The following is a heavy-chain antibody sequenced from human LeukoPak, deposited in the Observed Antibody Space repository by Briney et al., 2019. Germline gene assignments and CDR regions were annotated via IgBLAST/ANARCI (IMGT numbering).Heavy chain of an antibody. CDR2: IWYDGSNK. J-gene: IGHJ4*02. CDR1: GFTFSSYG. V-gene: IGHV3-33*06. Sequence: PGGSQRLSCAASGFTFSSYGMHWVRQAPGEGREWVAVIWYDGSNKYYADSVKGRFTISRDNSKNTLYLQMNSLRAEDTGVYYCAKVLWTGGGYSYGLDYWGQGTLVTVSS. D-gene: IGHD5-18*01. CDR3: AKVLWTGGGYSYGLDY.